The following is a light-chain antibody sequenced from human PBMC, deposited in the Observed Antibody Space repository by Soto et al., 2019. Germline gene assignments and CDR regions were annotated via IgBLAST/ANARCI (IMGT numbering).Light chain of an antibody. Sequence: EIVMTQSPATLSVSPGERATLSCRASQSLSFNLAWYQQKPGQAPRLLIYAASTRATGIPARFSGSGSGTEFTHTISSLQSEDFAVYYCQQYYRWPQTFGQGTKVDIK. CDR1: QSLSFN. CDR2: AAS. J-gene: IGKJ1*01. V-gene: IGKV3-15*01. CDR3: QQYYRWPQT.